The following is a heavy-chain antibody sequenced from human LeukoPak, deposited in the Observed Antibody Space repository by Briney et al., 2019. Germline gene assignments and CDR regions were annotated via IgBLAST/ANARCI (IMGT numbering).Heavy chain of an antibody. CDR1: GGSISSYY. CDR3: ARMEGSSSTWGYYYYGMDV. CDR2: IYYSGST. V-gene: IGHV4-59*01. D-gene: IGHD6-13*01. Sequence: SETLSLTCTVSGGSISSYYWSWLRQPPGKGLEWVGYIYYSGSTNYNPSLKSRVTISVDTSKNQFSLKLSSVTAADTAVYYCARMEGSSSTWGYYYYGMDVWGQGTTVTVSS. J-gene: IGHJ6*02.